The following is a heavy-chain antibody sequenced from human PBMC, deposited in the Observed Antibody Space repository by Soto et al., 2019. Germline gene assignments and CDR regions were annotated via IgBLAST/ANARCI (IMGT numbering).Heavy chain of an antibody. Sequence: GGSLRLSCAASGFPFSSYWMHWVRQAPGKGLVWVSRINGDGSTTSYADSVKGRFTISRDNAKNTLYLQMNSLRAEDTAVYYCARDLTGDGSSWGQGTLVTVSS. V-gene: IGHV3-74*01. CDR3: ARDLTGDGSS. CDR1: GFPFSSYW. D-gene: IGHD2-21*02. J-gene: IGHJ5*02. CDR2: INGDGSTT.